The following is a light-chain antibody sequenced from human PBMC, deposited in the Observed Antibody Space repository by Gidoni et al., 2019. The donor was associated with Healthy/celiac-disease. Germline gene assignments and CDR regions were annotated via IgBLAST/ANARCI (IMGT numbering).Light chain of an antibody. J-gene: IGKJ4*01. Sequence: DIQMTQSPSSLSASVGDRDTITCRASQSISSYLNWYQQKPGKAPKRLIYAASSLQSGVPSRFSGSGSGTDFTLTISSLQPEDFATYYCQQSYSTPLTFGGGTKVEIK. CDR2: AAS. CDR3: QQSYSTPLT. V-gene: IGKV1-39*01. CDR1: QSISSY.